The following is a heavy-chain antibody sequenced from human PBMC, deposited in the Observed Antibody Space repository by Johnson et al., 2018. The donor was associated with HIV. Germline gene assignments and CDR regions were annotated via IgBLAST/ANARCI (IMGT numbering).Heavy chain of an antibody. CDR3: AKGLKLGSGDDAFDI. CDR2: ISYDGSNK. V-gene: IGHV3-30-3*01. Sequence: QEQLVESGGGVVQPGRSLRLSCAASGFTFSSYAMHWVRQAPGKGLEWVAVISYDGSNKYYADSVKGRFTISRDNSKNTLYLQMNRLRADDTAVYYCAKGLKLGSGDDAFDIWGQGTMVTVSS. CDR1: GFTFSSYA. D-gene: IGHD7-27*01. J-gene: IGHJ3*02.